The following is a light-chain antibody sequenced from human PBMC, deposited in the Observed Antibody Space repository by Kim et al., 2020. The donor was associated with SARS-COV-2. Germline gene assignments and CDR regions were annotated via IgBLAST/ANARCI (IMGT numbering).Light chain of an antibody. Sequence: GQSMTISCTGTSGDVGGYNSVSWYQQHPDRAPKLMICDVSNRPSGVSHRFSGSKSGNTASLTISGLQAEDEADYYCSSFTSSNTLVFGTGTKVTVL. V-gene: IGLV2-14*03. J-gene: IGLJ1*01. CDR2: DVS. CDR3: SSFTSSNTLV. CDR1: SGDVGGYNS.